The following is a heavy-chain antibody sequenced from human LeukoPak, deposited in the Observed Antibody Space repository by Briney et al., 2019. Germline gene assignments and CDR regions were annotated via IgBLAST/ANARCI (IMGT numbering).Heavy chain of an antibody. CDR3: ARNHMLEGRYFQH. D-gene: IGHD2-8*01. V-gene: IGHV1-18*01. Sequence: GSVKVSCKASGGTFSSYAISWVRQAPGQGLEWMGLISAYNGNTNYAQKLQGRVNMAPDTSTSTAYMELRSLRSDDTAVYYCARNHMLEGRYFQHWGQGTLVTVSS. CDR2: ISAYNGNT. CDR1: GGTFSSYA. J-gene: IGHJ1*01.